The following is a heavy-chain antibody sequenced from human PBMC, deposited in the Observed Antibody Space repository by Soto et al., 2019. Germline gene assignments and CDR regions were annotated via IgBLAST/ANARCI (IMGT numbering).Heavy chain of an antibody. J-gene: IGHJ4*02. CDR2: INHSGST. V-gene: IGHV4-34*01. Sequence: QVQLQQWGAGLLKPSETLSLTCAVYGGSFSGYYWSWIRQPPGKGLEWIGEINHSGSTNYNPSLKSRVTISVDTSKNQFSLKLSSVTAADTAVYYCARGQGGVLVVVAATPFFDYWGQGTLVTVSS. D-gene: IGHD2-15*01. CDR1: GGSFSGYY. CDR3: ARGQGGVLVVVAATPFFDY.